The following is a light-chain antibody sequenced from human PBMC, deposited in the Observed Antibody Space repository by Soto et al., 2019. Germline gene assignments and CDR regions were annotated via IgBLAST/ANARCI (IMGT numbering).Light chain of an antibody. CDR2: RAS. V-gene: IGKV3-20*01. CDR3: QQSGT. Sequence: EIVLPQSPGTLSLSPGERATLSCRASQSVSSSYLAWYQHKPGQAPRLLIYRASNRAAGIPDRFSGSGSGTDFTLTISRLEPEDFAVYYCQQSGTFGQGTKV. J-gene: IGKJ1*01. CDR1: QSVSSSY.